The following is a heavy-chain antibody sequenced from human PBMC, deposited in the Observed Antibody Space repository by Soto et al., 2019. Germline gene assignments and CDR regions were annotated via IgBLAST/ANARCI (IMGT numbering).Heavy chain of an antibody. CDR2: IIPISGTA. CDR3: ARVLMVANWFDP. Sequence: SVKVSFKASGGTFSSYAISWVRRAPGQGLEWMGGIIPISGTANYAQKFQGRVTITADESTSTAYMEMSSLRSEDTAVYYCARVLMVANWFDPWGQGTLVTVSS. D-gene: IGHD2-8*01. V-gene: IGHV1-69*13. CDR1: GGTFSSYA. J-gene: IGHJ5*02.